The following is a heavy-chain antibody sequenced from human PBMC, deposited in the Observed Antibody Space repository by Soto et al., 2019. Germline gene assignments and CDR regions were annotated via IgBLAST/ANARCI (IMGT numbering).Heavy chain of an antibody. D-gene: IGHD1-26*01. CDR1: GFIFGNFG. V-gene: IGHV3-23*01. Sequence: EVQVLESGGGLVQPGGSLRLSCAASGFIFGNFGMNWVRQAPGKGLEWVSGVRSDGDTTYNAESVEGRFTVFRDTCRNTVYLQMNNLRAEDTAIYYCAKGQGVGATPDGANCWGQGTLVTVSS. CDR2: VRSDGDTT. CDR3: AKGQGVGATPDGANC. J-gene: IGHJ4*02.